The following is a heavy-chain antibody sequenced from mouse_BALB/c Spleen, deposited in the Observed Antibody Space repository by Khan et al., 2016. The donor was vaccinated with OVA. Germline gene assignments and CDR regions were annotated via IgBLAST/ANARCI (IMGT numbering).Heavy chain of an antibody. CDR3: ARMARTIN. CDR1: GFTFSSYG. Sequence: EVQLVESGGGLVQPGGSLKLSCAASGFTFSSYGMSWVRQTPDKRLELVATLNSNGGSTYYPASVKGRFTISRDNAKNTLYLQMSSLKSEDTAMYYCARMARTINWGQGTTLTVSS. V-gene: IGHV5-6-3*01. J-gene: IGHJ2*01. CDR2: LNSNGGST.